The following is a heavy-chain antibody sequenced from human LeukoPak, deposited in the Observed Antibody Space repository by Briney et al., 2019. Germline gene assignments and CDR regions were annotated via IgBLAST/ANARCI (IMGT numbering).Heavy chain of an antibody. CDR2: MYYSGST. CDR3: ARYGSSGAFDY. D-gene: IGHD6-19*01. V-gene: IGHV4-39*01. Sequence: NPSETLSLTCTVSGGSISSSSYYWGWIRQPPGKGLEWIGSMYYSGSTYYNPSLKSRVTISVDTSKNQFSLKLSSVTAADTAVYYCARYGSSGAFDYWGQGTLVTVSS. J-gene: IGHJ4*02. CDR1: GGSISSSSYY.